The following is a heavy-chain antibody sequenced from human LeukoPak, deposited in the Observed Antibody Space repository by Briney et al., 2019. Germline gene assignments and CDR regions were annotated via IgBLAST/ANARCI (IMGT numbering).Heavy chain of an antibody. Sequence: ASVKVSXKASGYTFTGYYMHWVRQAPGQGLEWMGWINPNSGGTNYAQKFQGRVTMTRDTSISTAYMELSRLRSDDTAVYYCARVVPYCSSTSCSRGGYYYYYYMDVWGKGTTVTVSS. CDR3: ARVVPYCSSTSCSRGGYYYYYYMDV. J-gene: IGHJ6*03. CDR1: GYTFTGYY. D-gene: IGHD2-2*01. V-gene: IGHV1-2*02. CDR2: INPNSGGT.